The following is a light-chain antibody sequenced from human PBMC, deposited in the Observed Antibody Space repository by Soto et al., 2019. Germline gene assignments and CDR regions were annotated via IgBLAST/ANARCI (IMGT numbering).Light chain of an antibody. CDR3: QQYGTSPELT. CDR2: GAS. Sequence: EIVLTQSPGTLSLSPGEGATLSCRASQSISSSYLAWYQQKPGQAPRLLIYGASSRATGIPDRFSGSGSGTDFTLTISRLEPEDFAVYYCQQYGTSPELTFGGGTKVE. J-gene: IGKJ4*01. CDR1: QSISSSY. V-gene: IGKV3-20*01.